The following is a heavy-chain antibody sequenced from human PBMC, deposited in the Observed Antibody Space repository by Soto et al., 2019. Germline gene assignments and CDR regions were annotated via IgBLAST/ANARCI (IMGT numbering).Heavy chain of an antibody. V-gene: IGHV6-1*01. Sequence: SQTLSLTCAISGDSVSSNSAAWNWIRQSPSRGLEWLGRTYYRSKWYNDYAVSVKSRITINPDTSKNQFSLQLNSVTPEDTAVYYCARAVGYYYDSSGYYSYDAFDICGQGTMVTVSS. CDR3: ARAVGYYYDSSGYYSYDAFDI. CDR2: TYYRSKWYN. D-gene: IGHD3-22*01. J-gene: IGHJ3*02. CDR1: GDSVSSNSAA.